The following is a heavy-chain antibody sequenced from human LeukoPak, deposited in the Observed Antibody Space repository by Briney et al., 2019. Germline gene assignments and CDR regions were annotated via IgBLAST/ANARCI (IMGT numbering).Heavy chain of an antibody. Sequence: ASVKVSCKASGYTFTGFYIHWVRQAPGQGLEWMGWINPNSGGTNYAQKFQDRVTMTRDTSISTAYMELSSLRSDDMAIYYCARPLTTSGCYFDLWGRGTLVTVSS. D-gene: IGHD1-14*01. CDR2: INPNSGGT. V-gene: IGHV1-2*02. J-gene: IGHJ2*01. CDR3: ARPLTTSGCYFDL. CDR1: GYTFTGFY.